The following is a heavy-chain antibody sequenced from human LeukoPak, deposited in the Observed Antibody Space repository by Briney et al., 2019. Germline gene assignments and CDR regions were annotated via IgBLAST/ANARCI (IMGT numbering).Heavy chain of an antibody. J-gene: IGHJ6*03. CDR1: GYTLTELS. CDR3: ATGPNCSGGSCYSATNYYYYYYMDV. V-gene: IGHV1-24*01. D-gene: IGHD2-15*01. CDR2: FDPEDGET. Sequence: WASVKVSCKVSGYTLTELSMHWVRQAPGKGLEWMGGFDPEDGETIYAQKFQGRVTMTEDASTDTAYMELSSLRSEDTAVYYCATGPNCSGGSCYSATNYYYYYYMDVWGKGTTVTASS.